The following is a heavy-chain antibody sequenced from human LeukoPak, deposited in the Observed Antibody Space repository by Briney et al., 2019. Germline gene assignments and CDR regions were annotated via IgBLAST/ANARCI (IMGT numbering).Heavy chain of an antibody. CDR1: GGSINTNTYY. D-gene: IGHD6-6*01. Sequence: SETLSLTCTVSGGSINTNTYYWGWIRQPPGKGLEWIGSIYYSGSTYYNPSLKSRVTISVDTSKNQFSLRLSSVTAADTAVYYCARDRFNSSSRDYDAFDIWGQGAMVTVSS. CDR2: IYYSGST. J-gene: IGHJ3*02. CDR3: ARDRFNSSSRDYDAFDI. V-gene: IGHV4-39*02.